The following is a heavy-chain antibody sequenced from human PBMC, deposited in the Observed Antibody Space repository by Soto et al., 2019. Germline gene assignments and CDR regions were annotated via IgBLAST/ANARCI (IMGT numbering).Heavy chain of an antibody. CDR3: ALWSSWVFVNAFDM. V-gene: IGHV4-39*01. CDR2: IYSSGST. Sequence: SETLCLTCTVSGGSISSSTYYRGWIRQRPGKGLEWIGSIYSSGSTYYNPSLKSRVTISVDTSKNQFSLKLSSVTAADTALYCCALWSSWVFVNAFDMRGQGTMVTISS. D-gene: IGHD3-10*01. CDR1: GGSISSSTYY. J-gene: IGHJ3*02.